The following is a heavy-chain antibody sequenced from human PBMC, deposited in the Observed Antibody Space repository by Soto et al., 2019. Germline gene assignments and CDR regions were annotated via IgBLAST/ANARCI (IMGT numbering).Heavy chain of an antibody. CDR2: IYTSGST. J-gene: IGHJ3*02. Sequence: QVQLQESGPGLVKPSETLSLTCTVSGGSISSYYWSWIRQPAGKGLEWIGRIYTSGSTNYNPSLKSRATMSVETTKNQFSLKLSSVTAADAAVYYCAREPPAWNDEGAFDIWGQGTMVTVSS. CDR3: AREPPAWNDEGAFDI. CDR1: GGSISSYY. V-gene: IGHV4-4*07. D-gene: IGHD1-1*01.